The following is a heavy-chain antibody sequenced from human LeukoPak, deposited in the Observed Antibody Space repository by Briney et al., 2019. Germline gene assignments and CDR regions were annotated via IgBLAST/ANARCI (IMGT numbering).Heavy chain of an antibody. CDR1: GFTVSNNY. CDR3: ARDLNY. CDR2: IDTGVNT. V-gene: IGHV3-53*01. J-gene: IGHJ4*02. Sequence: GGSLRLSCAASGFTVSNNYMSWVRQAPGKGLEWVSIIDTGVNTYYADSVKGRFTISRDNSKNTLYLQMNSLRGEDTAVYYCARDLNYWGQGTLVTVSS.